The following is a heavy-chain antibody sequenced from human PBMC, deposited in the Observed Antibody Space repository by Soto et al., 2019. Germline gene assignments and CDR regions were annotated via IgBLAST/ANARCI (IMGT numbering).Heavy chain of an antibody. Sequence: ASVKVSCKASGYTFTSYYMHWVRQAPGQGLEWMGIINPSGGSTSYAQKFQGRVTMTRDTSTSTVYMELSSLRSEDTAVYYCARAIYCSGGSCWEDAFDIWGQGTMVTVS. D-gene: IGHD2-15*01. V-gene: IGHV1-46*01. CDR1: GYTFTSYY. J-gene: IGHJ3*02. CDR3: ARAIYCSGGSCWEDAFDI. CDR2: INPSGGST.